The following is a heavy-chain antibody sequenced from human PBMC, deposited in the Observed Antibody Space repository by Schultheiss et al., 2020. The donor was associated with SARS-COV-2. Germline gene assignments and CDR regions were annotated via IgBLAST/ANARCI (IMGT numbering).Heavy chain of an antibody. CDR3: ARRVGYCSSTSCYNYMDV. Sequence: GESLKISCKGSGYSFTSYWIGWVRQMPGKGLEWMGIIYPGDSDTRYSPSFQGQVTISADKSISTAYLQWSSLKASDTAMYYCARRVGYCSSTSCYNYMDVWGKGTTVTVSS. D-gene: IGHD2-2*02. V-gene: IGHV5-51*01. J-gene: IGHJ6*03. CDR2: IYPGDSDT. CDR1: GYSFTSYW.